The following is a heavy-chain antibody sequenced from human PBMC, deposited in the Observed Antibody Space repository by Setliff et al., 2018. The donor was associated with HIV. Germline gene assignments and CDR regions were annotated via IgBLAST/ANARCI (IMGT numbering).Heavy chain of an antibody. CDR2: ISWDGGNT. Sequence: PGGSLRLSCAASGFSFDDYAMHWVRQAPGKGLEWVSLISWDGGNTYYADSVKGRFTISRDNAKNSLYLQMNSLRAEDTAVYYCARKLLTRPNYYGMDVWGQGTTVTVSS. CDR1: GFSFDDYA. D-gene: IGHD2-15*01. CDR3: ARKLLTRPNYYGMDV. J-gene: IGHJ6*02. V-gene: IGHV3-43D*03.